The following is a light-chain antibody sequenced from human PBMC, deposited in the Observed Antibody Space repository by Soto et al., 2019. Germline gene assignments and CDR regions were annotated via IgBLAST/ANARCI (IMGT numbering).Light chain of an antibody. CDR3: RQRGS. V-gene: IGKV3-11*01. Sequence: EIVLTHSPATLSWSPGASGTLSHKASQSVSSSLAWSQQKPGQAPWHLLYVASGRATGIPARFSRSGFGSDFTLTISSLVSDDFAVYYCRQRGSFGGGTRVDIK. J-gene: IGKJ4*01. CDR2: VAS. CDR1: QSVSSS.